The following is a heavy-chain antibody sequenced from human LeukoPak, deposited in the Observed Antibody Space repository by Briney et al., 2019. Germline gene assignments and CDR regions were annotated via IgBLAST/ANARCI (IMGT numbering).Heavy chain of an antibody. CDR1: GGSISSYY. CDR3: ARTNGYYYYYGMDV. CDR2: IYYSGST. V-gene: IGHV4-59*01. D-gene: IGHD2-8*01. J-gene: IGHJ6*02. Sequence: SETLSLTCTVSGGSISSYYWSWIRQPPGKGLEWIGYIYYSGSTNYNPSLKSRVTISVDTSKKQFSLILSSVTAADTAVYYCARTNGYYYYYGMDVWGQGTTVTASS.